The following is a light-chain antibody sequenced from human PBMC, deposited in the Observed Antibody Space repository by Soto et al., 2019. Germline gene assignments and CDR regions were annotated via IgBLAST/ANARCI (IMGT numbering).Light chain of an antibody. J-gene: IGKJ2*01. CDR1: QSVSSF. V-gene: IGKV3-11*01. CDR3: QQRSKWPPT. CDR2: DAS. Sequence: EIVLTQSPATLSLSPGERATLSCKASQSVSSFLAWYQQKPGQAPRLLIFDASNRATGIPARFSGNGSGTDVAITIRSLEPEDFAVHYCQQRSKWPPTFGQGTKLEIK.